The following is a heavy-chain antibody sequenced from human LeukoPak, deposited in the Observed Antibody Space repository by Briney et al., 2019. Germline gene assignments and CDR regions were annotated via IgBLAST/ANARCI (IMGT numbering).Heavy chain of an antibody. Sequence: SETLSLTCAVYGGSFSGYYWSWIRQPPWKGLEWIGEINHSGSTNYNPSLKSRVTISVDTSKNQFSLKLSSVTAADTAVYYCAITPRGQRYYYDSSGYYSDYWGQGTLVTVSS. CDR2: INHSGST. V-gene: IGHV4-34*01. J-gene: IGHJ4*02. CDR3: AITPRGQRYYYDSSGYYSDY. CDR1: GGSFSGYY. D-gene: IGHD3-22*01.